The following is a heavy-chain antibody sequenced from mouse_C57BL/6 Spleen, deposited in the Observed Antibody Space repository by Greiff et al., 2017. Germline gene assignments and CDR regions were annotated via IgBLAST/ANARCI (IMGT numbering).Heavy chain of an antibody. D-gene: IGHD1-1*01. CDR3: ARASYYGRLYYFDY. J-gene: IGHJ2*01. CDR1: GFTFSSYA. CDR2: ISDGGSYT. V-gene: IGHV5-4*03. Sequence: EVKVVESGGGLVKPGGSLKLSCAASGFTFSSYAMSWVRQTPEKRLEWVATISDGGSYTYYPDNVKGRFTISRDNAKNNLYLQMSHLKSEDTAMYYCARASYYGRLYYFDYWGQGTTLTVSS.